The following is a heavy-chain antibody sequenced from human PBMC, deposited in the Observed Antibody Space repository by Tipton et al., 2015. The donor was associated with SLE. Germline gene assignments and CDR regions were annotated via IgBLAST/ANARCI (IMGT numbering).Heavy chain of an antibody. Sequence: GLVKPSETLSLTCAVSGYSISNGYYWGWIRQPPGKGLGWIGSIYHSGSTYYNPSLKNRVIISVDTSKNQFSLKLSSVTADDTAFYYCARDQPDSSAWWGPGTLVTVSS. V-gene: IGHV4-38-2*02. CDR2: IYHSGST. CDR1: GYSISNGYY. J-gene: IGHJ4*02. CDR3: ARDQPDSSAW. D-gene: IGHD6-6*01.